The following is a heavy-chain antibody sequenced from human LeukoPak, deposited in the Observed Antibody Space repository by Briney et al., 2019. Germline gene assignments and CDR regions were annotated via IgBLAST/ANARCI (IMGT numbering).Heavy chain of an antibody. CDR1: SGSFSGYY. D-gene: IGHD2-2*01. CDR3: SRGPRRGYAYYFDY. CDR2: INHSGST. J-gene: IGHJ4*02. Sequence: SETLSLTCAVYSGSFSGYYWSWIRQPPGKGLEWIGEINHSGSTNYNPSLKSRVTISVDTSKNQFSLKLSSVTAADTAVYYCSRGPRRGYAYYFDYWGQGTLVTVSS. V-gene: IGHV4-34*01.